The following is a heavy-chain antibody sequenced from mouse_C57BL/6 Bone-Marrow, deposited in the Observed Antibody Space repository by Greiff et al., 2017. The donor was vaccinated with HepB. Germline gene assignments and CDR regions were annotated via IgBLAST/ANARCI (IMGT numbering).Heavy chain of an antibody. V-gene: IGHV5-4*01. CDR2: ISDGGSYT. CDR3: ARDSSGYLYYFDY. D-gene: IGHD3-2*02. J-gene: IGHJ2*01. CDR1: GFTFSSYA. Sequence: DVKLVESGGGLVKPGGSLKLSCAASGFTFSSYAMSWVRQTPEKRLEWVATISDGGSYTYYPDNVKGRFTISRDNAKNNLYLQMSHLKSEDTAMYYCARDSSGYLYYFDYWGQGTTLTVSS.